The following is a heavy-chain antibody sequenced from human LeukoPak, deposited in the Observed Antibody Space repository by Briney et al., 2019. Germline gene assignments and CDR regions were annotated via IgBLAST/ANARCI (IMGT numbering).Heavy chain of an antibody. J-gene: IGHJ4*02. CDR2: IRYDGSNK. CDR3: AKAQVMAAHFDY. V-gene: IGHV3-30*02. CDR1: GFTFSSYG. Sequence: GGSLRLSCAASGFTFSSYGMHWVRQAPGKGLEWVAFIRYDGSNKYYADSVKGRFTISRDNSKNTLYLQMNSLRAEDTAVYYCAKAQVMAAHFDYWGQGTLVTVSS. D-gene: IGHD2-15*01.